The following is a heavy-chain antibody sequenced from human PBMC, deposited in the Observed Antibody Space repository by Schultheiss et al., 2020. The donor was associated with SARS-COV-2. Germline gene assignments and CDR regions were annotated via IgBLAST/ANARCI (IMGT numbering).Heavy chain of an antibody. D-gene: IGHD6-19*01. CDR3: ARGADRQYNWFDP. J-gene: IGHJ5*02. CDR2: IYYSGST. V-gene: IGHV4-61*08. CDR1: GGSISSGGYY. Sequence: SETLSLTCTVSGGSISSGGYYWSWIRQHPGKGLEWIGYIYYSGSTNYNPSLKSRVTISVDTSKNQFSLKLSSVTAADTAVYYCARGADRQYNWFDPWGQGTLVTVSS.